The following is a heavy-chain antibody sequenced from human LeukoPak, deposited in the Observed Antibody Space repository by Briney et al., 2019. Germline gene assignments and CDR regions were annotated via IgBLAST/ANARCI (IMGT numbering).Heavy chain of an antibody. CDR1: GGSISSGGYS. CDR2: IYHSGST. Sequence: PSETLSLTCAVSGGSISSGGYSWSWIRQPPGKGLEWIGYIYHSGSTYYNPSLKSRVTISVDRSKNQFSLQLNSVTPEDTAVYYCARTTSGWNFDYWGQGTLVTVSS. D-gene: IGHD6-19*01. V-gene: IGHV4-30-2*01. CDR3: ARTTSGWNFDY. J-gene: IGHJ4*02.